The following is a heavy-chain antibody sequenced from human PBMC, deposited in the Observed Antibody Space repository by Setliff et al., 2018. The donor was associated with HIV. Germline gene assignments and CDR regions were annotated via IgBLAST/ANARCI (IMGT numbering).Heavy chain of an antibody. CDR2: INTDSGGT. CDR1: GYPFSDNY. V-gene: IGHV1-2*02. J-gene: IGHJ4*02. Sequence: GASVKVSCKASGYPFSDNYIHWVRQAPGQGLEWVGWINTDSGGTNLAQKFQGSVSMTRDTSISTAYLELSRLTSDDTAVYYCARGFLHYTNWLYFYFDSWGQGTLVTVSS. CDR3: ARGFLHYTNWLYFYFDS. D-gene: IGHD2-8*01.